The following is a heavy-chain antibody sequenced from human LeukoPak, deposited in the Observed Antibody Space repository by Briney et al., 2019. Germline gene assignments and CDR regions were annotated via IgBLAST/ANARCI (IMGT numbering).Heavy chain of an antibody. CDR2: IYYSGST. V-gene: IGHV4-39*01. Sequence: SETLSLTCTVSGGPISSSSYYWGWIRQHPGKGLEWIGSIYYSGSTYYNPSLKSRVTISVDTSKNQFSLKLSSVTAADTAVYYCASWVCGGDCSYFDYWGQGTLVTVSS. D-gene: IGHD2-21*02. J-gene: IGHJ4*02. CDR1: GGPISSSSYY. CDR3: ASWVCGGDCSYFDY.